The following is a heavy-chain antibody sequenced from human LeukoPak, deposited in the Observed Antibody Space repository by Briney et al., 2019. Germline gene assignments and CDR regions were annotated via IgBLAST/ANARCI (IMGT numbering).Heavy chain of an antibody. CDR1: VYTFPNYG. V-gene: IGHV1-18*01. CDR2: ISAYNGNT. Sequence: GASVKVPCEASVYTFPNYGNSRLRQAPGQGLEWMGWISAYNGNTNYAQKLQGRVTMTTDTSTSTAYKELRSLRSDDTAVYYCASDLGLGANPGHDFWGQGTLVTVSS. D-gene: IGHD1-26*01. J-gene: IGHJ4*02. CDR3: ASDLGLGANPGHDF.